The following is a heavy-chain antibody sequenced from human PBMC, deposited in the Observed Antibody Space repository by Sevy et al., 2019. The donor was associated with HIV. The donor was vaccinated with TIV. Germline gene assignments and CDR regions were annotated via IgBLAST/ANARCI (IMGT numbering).Heavy chain of an antibody. CDR2: ISYAGNT. CDR1: VGSISSSGYY. J-gene: IGHJ4*02. D-gene: IGHD2-8*02. Sequence: SETLSLTCTVSVGSISSSGYYWGWIRRPPGKGLEWIGSISYAGNTYYNPSLKSRATISVDTSNNHFSLKLTSMTAADTAVYYCASPLLYWLYWGQGILVTVSS. CDR3: ASPLLYWLY. V-gene: IGHV4-39*02.